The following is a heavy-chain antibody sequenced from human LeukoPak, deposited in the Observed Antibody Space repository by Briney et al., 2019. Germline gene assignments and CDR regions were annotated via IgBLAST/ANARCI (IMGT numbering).Heavy chain of an antibody. Sequence: GGSLRLSCAASGFTFSDYYMSWIRQAPGKGLEWVSYMSTSDSPIYYTDSVKGRFTISRDNAKNSLHLQMNSLRASDTAVYYCARELNGAFDPWGQGTLVTVSS. CDR3: ARELNGAFDP. J-gene: IGHJ5*02. V-gene: IGHV3-11*04. CDR2: MSTSDSPI. D-gene: IGHD1-1*01. CDR1: GFTFSDYY.